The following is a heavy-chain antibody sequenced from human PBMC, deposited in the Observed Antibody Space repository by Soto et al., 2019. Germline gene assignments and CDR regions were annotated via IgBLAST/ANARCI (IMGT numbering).Heavy chain of an antibody. D-gene: IGHD2-2*02. J-gene: IGHJ3*02. Sequence: QVQLVQSGAEVKKPGSSAKVSCKATGGTFSSYAISWVRQAPGQGREWMGGIIPIFGTANYAQKFQGRVTITADESTSTAYMELSSLRSEDTAEYYCARTLVPAAIWGAFDIWGQGTMVTVSS. CDR2: IIPIFGTA. CDR1: GGTFSSYA. V-gene: IGHV1-69*01. CDR3: ARTLVPAAIWGAFDI.